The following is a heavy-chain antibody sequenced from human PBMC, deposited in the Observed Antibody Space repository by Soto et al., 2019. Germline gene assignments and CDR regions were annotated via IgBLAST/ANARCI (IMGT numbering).Heavy chain of an antibody. CDR1: GGTFSNDI. J-gene: IGHJ4*02. V-gene: IGHV1-69*08. D-gene: IGHD5-12*01. CDR3: GRDSPIGSTFSGYDGIDY. Sequence: SVKVSCKTSGGTFSNDIITWVRQAPGQGLEWMGRIIPLPDTTNYAQKFQGRVTITADKSTGTAYMELNSLRSEDTAVYYCGRDSPIGSTFSGYDGIDYWGQGTLVTVSS. CDR2: IIPLPDTT.